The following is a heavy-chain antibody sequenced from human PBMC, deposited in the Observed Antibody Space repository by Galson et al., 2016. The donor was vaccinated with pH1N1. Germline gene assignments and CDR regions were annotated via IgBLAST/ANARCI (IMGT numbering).Heavy chain of an antibody. V-gene: IGHV4-59*01. D-gene: IGHD6-13*01. CDR2: IYSTGST. Sequence: SETLSLTCSVSTDSINNYCWSWLRQAPGKGLELIGYIYSTGSTNYNPSLKSRVTISVDTSKNQFSLKLSSVTAADTGVYYCARGTSGWYRVFDYWGPGTLVTVSS. CDR3: ARGTSGWYRVFDY. J-gene: IGHJ4*02. CDR1: TDSINNYC.